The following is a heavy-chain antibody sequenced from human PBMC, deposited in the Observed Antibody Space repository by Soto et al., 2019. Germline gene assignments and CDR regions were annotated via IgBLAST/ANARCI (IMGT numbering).Heavy chain of an antibody. J-gene: IGHJ6*02. CDR3: ARDMWSTTDYYSGMDV. D-gene: IGHD2-21*01. V-gene: IGHV3-74*01. Sequence: PGGSLRLSCAAYGFTLTNYWLHWVRQAPGKGLVWVSRINSDGRNTPYANSVKGRFTISRDNAKNTLYLQMNRLRDEDTAVYFCARDMWSTTDYYSGMDVWGQGTTVTVSS. CDR1: GFTLTNYW. CDR2: INSDGRNT.